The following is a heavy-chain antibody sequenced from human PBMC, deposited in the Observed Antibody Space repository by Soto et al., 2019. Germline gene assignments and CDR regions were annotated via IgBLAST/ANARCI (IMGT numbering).Heavy chain of an antibody. D-gene: IGHD2-21*01. Sequence: PSETLSLTSAVSGGSISSGGYSWSWIRQPPGKGLEWIGYIYHSGNIYYNPSLKSRVTISVDRSKNQFSLKLSSVTAADTAVYYCARIPSPWGQGTLVTVSS. V-gene: IGHV4-30-2*01. J-gene: IGHJ5*02. CDR2: IYHSGNI. CDR1: GGSISSGGYS. CDR3: ARIPSP.